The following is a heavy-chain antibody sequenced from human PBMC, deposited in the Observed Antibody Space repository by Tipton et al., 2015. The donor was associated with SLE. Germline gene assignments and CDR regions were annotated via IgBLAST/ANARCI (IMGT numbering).Heavy chain of an antibody. J-gene: IGHJ3*01. CDR3: ARAQGEMEAFVL. CDR2: IYYSGST. CDR1: GGYISSYY. V-gene: IGHV4-59*01. Sequence: TLSLTCPVSGGYISSYYWSWIRQPPGKGLEWIGYIYYSGSTNYNPSFKSRVTISVDTSRNQFSRKLSSVTAADSAVSYCARAQGEMEAFVLWGQGAMVTVSS. D-gene: IGHD5-24*01.